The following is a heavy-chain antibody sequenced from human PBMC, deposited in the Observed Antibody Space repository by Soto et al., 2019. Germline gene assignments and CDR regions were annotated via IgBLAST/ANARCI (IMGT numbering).Heavy chain of an antibody. J-gene: IGHJ6*02. V-gene: IGHV3-30-3*01. Sequence: PGGSLRLSCAASGFTFSSYAMHWVRQAPGKGLEWVAVISYDGSNKYYADSVKGRFTISRDNSKNTLYLQMNSLRAEDTAVYYCAKVVTIMVRGVIDLYGMHVWGPGTTVTVSS. D-gene: IGHD3-10*01. CDR2: ISYDGSNK. CDR1: GFTFSSYA. CDR3: AKVVTIMVRGVIDLYGMHV.